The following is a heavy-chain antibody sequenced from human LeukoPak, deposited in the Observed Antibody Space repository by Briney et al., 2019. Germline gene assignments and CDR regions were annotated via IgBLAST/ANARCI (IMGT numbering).Heavy chain of an antibody. CDR1: GGTFSSYA. Sequence: SVKVSCKASGGTFSSYAISWVRQAPGQGLEWMGGIIPMFGTANYAQKFQGRVTITADESTSTAYMELSSLRSEDTAVYYCARDKYGSGSSDYWGQGTLVTVSS. CDR3: ARDKYGSGSSDY. CDR2: IIPMFGTA. D-gene: IGHD3-10*01. J-gene: IGHJ4*02. V-gene: IGHV1-69*01.